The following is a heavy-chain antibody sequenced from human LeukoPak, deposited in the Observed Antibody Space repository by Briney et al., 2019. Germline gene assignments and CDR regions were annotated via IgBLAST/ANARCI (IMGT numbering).Heavy chain of an antibody. J-gene: IGHJ4*02. V-gene: IGHV3-23*01. CDR3: VKDRRPDGPYNFDY. Sequence: PGGSLRLSCVASGFTFSTYAMNWVRQAPGQGLEWVSVIVGNGGGIEYAGSVKGRFTISRDNSKNTVYLQMNSLRAEDTAVYYCVKDRRPDGPYNFDYWGQGTLVTVSS. CDR2: IVGNGGGI. CDR1: GFTFSTYA. D-gene: IGHD5-24*01.